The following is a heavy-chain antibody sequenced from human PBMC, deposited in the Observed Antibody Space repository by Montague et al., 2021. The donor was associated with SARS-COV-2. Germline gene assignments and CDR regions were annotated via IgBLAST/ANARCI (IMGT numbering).Heavy chain of an antibody. V-gene: IGHV2-70*01. D-gene: IGHD3-9*01. CDR2: IDWDDDK. Sequence: PALVKPTQTLTLTCTFSGFSLSTSGMCVSWIRQPPGKALEWLALIDWDDDKYYRTSLKTRLTISKDTSKNQVVLTMTNMDPVDTATYYCARMVTIFSLGGYYYYYGMDVWGQGTTVTVSS. J-gene: IGHJ6*02. CDR3: ARMVTIFSLGGYYYYYGMDV. CDR1: GFSLSTSGMC.